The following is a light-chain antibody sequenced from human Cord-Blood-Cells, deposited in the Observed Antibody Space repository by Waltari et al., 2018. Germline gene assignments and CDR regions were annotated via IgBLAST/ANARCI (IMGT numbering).Light chain of an antibody. CDR2: DAS. Sequence: ENALPQSPAPLSLSPGERATLSCRASQSVSSYLAWYQQKPGQAPRLLIYDASTRATGIPARFSGSGSGTDFTLTISSLEPEDFAVYYCQQRSNWPPITFGQGTRLEIK. J-gene: IGKJ5*01. CDR3: QQRSNWPPIT. CDR1: QSVSSY. V-gene: IGKV3-11*01.